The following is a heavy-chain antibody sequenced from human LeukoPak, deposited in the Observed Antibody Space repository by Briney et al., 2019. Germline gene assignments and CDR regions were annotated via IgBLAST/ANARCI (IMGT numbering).Heavy chain of an antibody. CDR3: ARLNFRGGEALHFDS. Sequence: SETLSLTCSVSGGSLTNYYWGWIRQPPGKGLEFIGYIHSDGTTNYDSSLQSRVAISLDTSKVQFSLRPYSVTAADTALYFCARLNFRGGEALHFDSWGQGTLVTVSS. J-gene: IGHJ4*02. CDR1: GGSLTNYY. V-gene: IGHV4-4*09. CDR2: IHSDGTT. D-gene: IGHD3-16*01.